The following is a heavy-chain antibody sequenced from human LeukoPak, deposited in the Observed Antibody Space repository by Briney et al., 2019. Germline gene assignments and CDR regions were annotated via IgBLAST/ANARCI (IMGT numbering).Heavy chain of an antibody. D-gene: IGHD3-3*01. Sequence: PSETLSLTCTVSGGSVSSGSYFWSWIRQPAGKGLEWIGRIYSSGSTNYYPSLESRVTISMDTSKNQFSLKVNSVTAADTAVYYCARHGLTVFGVIPHQSPFDPWGQGTLVTVSS. CDR1: GGSVSSGSYF. V-gene: IGHV4-61*02. J-gene: IGHJ5*02. CDR2: IYSSGST. CDR3: ARHGLTVFGVIPHQSPFDP.